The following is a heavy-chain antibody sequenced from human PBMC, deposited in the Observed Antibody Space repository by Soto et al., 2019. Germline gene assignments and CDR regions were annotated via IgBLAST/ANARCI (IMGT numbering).Heavy chain of an antibody. V-gene: IGHV2-5*02. Sequence: QITLKESGPTLVKPTQTLTLTCTFSGFSLSTSGVGVGWIRQPPGKALEWLALIYWDDDKRYSPSLKSRLTNNKDTSNNLVVLTMTTMDPVDTATYYCAHRRSYCSGGSCYSGFDYWGQGTLVTVSS. CDR2: IYWDDDK. CDR1: GFSLSTSGVG. D-gene: IGHD2-15*01. J-gene: IGHJ4*02. CDR3: AHRRSYCSGGSCYSGFDY.